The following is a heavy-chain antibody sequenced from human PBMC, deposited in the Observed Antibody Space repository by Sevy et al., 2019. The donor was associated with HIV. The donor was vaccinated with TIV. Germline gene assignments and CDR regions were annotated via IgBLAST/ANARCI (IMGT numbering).Heavy chain of an antibody. D-gene: IGHD2-15*01. V-gene: IGHV3-30*02. CDR1: GFTFSSYG. J-gene: IGHJ6*02. Sequence: GGSLRLSCAASGFTFSSYGMHWVRQAPGKGLEGVAFIRYDGSNKYYADSVKGRFTISRDNSKNTLYLQMISLRAEDTAVYYCATSRYCSGGSCYGADYYYGMDVWGQGTTVTVSS. CDR3: ATSRYCSGGSCYGADYYYGMDV. CDR2: IRYDGSNK.